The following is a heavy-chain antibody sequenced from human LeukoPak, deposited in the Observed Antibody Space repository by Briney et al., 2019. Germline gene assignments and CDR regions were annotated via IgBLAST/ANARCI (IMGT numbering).Heavy chain of an antibody. J-gene: IGHJ5*02. CDR2: ISSSSSYI. CDR1: GFTFSSYS. V-gene: IGHV3-21*01. CDR3: ARDKRPYSSGWYRGGWFDP. Sequence: GGSLRLSCAASGFTFSSYSMSWVRQAPGKGLEWVSSISSSSSYIYYADSVKGRFTISRDNAKNSLYLQMNSLRAEDTAVYYCARDKRPYSSGWYRGGWFDPWGQGTLVTVSS. D-gene: IGHD6-19*01.